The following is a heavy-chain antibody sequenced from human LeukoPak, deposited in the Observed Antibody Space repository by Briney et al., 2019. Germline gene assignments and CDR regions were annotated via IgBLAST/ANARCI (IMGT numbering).Heavy chain of an antibody. V-gene: IGHV4-59*01. CDR2: IYHSGST. J-gene: IGHJ4*02. CDR3: ARTYYDILTASYTFDY. CDR1: GGSISSTY. D-gene: IGHD3-9*01. Sequence: SETLSLTCTISGGSISSTYWSWVRQPPGKGLEWIGYIYHSGSTNYNPSLKSRLTISVDTSKHQFSLKLSSVTAADTAVDYCARTYYDILTASYTFDYWGQGNLVTVSS.